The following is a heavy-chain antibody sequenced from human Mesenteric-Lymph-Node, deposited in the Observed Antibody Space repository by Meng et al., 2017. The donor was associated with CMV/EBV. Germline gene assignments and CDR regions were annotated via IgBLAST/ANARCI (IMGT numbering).Heavy chain of an antibody. CDR2: IKSDGSST. V-gene: IGHV3-74*01. Sequence: GSLRLSCEASGFTFSSYWMHWVRQAPGKGLVWVSRIKSDGSSTDYADSVKGRFTISRDNAKNTLYLQMNSLRAEDTAVYYCARGGSGYPYGLGYWGQGTLVTVSS. CDR1: GFTFSSYW. CDR3: ARGGSGYPYGLGY. D-gene: IGHD5-18*01. J-gene: IGHJ4*02.